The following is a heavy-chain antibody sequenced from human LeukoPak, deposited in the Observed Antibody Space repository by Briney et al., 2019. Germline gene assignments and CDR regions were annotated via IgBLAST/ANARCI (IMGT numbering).Heavy chain of an antibody. CDR1: GFTFSDYY. CDR3: ARGRAPSYYYYYMDV. V-gene: IGHV3-11*01. J-gene: IGHJ6*03. Sequence: GGSLRLSCAASGFTFSDYYMSWIRQAPGKGLEWVSYISSSGSTIYYADSVKGRFTISRDNATNSLYLQMNSLRAEDTAVYYCARGRAPSYYYYYMDVWGKGTTITVSS. CDR2: ISSSGSTI.